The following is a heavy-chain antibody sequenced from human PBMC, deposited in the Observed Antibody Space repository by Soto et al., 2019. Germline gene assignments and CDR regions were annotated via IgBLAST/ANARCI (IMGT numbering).Heavy chain of an antibody. Sequence: EVQLVESGGGLVQPGRSLRLSCAASGFTFDDYAMHWVRQAPGKGLEWVSGISWNSGSIGYADSVKGRFTISRDNAKNSLYLQMNSLRAEDTALYYCAKGEIGRCSSTSCYGDYYYYYMDVWGKGTTVTVSS. D-gene: IGHD2-2*01. V-gene: IGHV3-9*01. CDR1: GFTFDDYA. CDR2: ISWNSGSI. J-gene: IGHJ6*03. CDR3: AKGEIGRCSSTSCYGDYYYYYMDV.